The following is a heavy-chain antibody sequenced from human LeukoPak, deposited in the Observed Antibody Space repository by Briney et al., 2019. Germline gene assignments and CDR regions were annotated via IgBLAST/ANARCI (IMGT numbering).Heavy chain of an antibody. CDR3: ARYSSSWYAWFDP. D-gene: IGHD6-13*01. CDR1: GYSFTNYW. Sequence: GESLKISCKASGYSFTNYWIGWVRQMPGKGLEWMGIIYPSDSDTRYSPSFQGQVTISADKSISTAYLQWSSLKASDTAMYYCARYSSSWYAWFDPWGQGTLVTVSS. V-gene: IGHV5-51*01. CDR2: IYPSDSDT. J-gene: IGHJ5*02.